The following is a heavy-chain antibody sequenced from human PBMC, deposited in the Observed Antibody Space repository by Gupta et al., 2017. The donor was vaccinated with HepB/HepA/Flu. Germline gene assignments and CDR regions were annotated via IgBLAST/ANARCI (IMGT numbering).Heavy chain of an antibody. J-gene: IGHJ2*01. V-gene: IGHV1-69*04. CDR3: AREAETAWYFDL. Sequence: QVQLVQSGAEVKKPGSSVKVSCKASGGTFSRYSISWVRQAPGQGLEWMGRIIPILGIANYAQKFQDRVTITADKSTSTAYMELSSLRSEDTAVYYCAREAETAWYFDLWGRGTLVTVSS. D-gene: IGHD6-19*01. CDR1: GGTFSRYS. CDR2: IIPILGIA.